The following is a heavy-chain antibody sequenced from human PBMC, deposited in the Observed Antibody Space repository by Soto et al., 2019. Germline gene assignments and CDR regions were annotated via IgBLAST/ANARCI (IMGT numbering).Heavy chain of an antibody. CDR2: IDWDDDK. V-gene: IGHV2-70*11. Sequence: SGPTLVNPTQTLTLTCTFSGFSLSTSGMCVSWIRQPPGKALEWLARIDWDDDKYYSTSLKTRLTISKDTSKNQVVLTMTNMDPVDTATYYCARSLAYCGGDCSPWGDYYYYGMDVWGQGTTVTVSS. J-gene: IGHJ6*02. CDR3: ARSLAYCGGDCSPWGDYYYYGMDV. CDR1: GFSLSTSGMC. D-gene: IGHD2-21*02.